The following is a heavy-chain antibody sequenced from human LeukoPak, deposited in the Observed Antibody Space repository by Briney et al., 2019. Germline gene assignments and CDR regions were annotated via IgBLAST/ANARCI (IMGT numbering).Heavy chain of an antibody. V-gene: IGHV3-49*04. D-gene: IGHD5-12*01. Sequence: GGSLRLSCTTSGFTFGDYGFNWVRQAPGKGLEWVGFIRKKAHDWTPQYAASVQGRFTISRDDSKGIAYLEMSSLKTEDTAVYYCTRAGGYDNYLDHWGQGTPVTVSS. J-gene: IGHJ4*02. CDR2: IRKKAHDWTP. CDR3: TRAGGYDNYLDH. CDR1: GFTFGDYG.